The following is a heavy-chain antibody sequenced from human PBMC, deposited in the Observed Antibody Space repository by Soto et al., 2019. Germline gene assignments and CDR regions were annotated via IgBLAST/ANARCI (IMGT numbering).Heavy chain of an antibody. V-gene: IGHV1-18*01. CDR1: GYTFTSYG. Sequence: QVQVVQSGPEVKKPGASVMVSCKASGYTFTSYGISWVRQAPGQGLEWMGWISGDNGQTTYGQKFRGRVTITTDTSTSTAYMELRSLRSDDTGVYYCAREARIQLRVEGLSAIDVWGQGPTVTVSS. D-gene: IGHD5-18*01. J-gene: IGHJ6*02. CDR3: AREARIQLRVEGLSAIDV. CDR2: ISGDNGQT.